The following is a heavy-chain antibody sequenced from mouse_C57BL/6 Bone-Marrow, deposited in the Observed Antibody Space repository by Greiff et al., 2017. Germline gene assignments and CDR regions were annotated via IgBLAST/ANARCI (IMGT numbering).Heavy chain of an antibody. CDR2: IYPGDGDT. Sequence: VQLQQSGPELVKPGASVKISCKASGYAFSSSWMNWVKQRPGKGLEWIGRIYPGDGDTNYNGKFKGKDTLTADKSFSTAYMQLSSLTSEDSAVYFCARGGYDAWFAYWGQGTLVTVSA. V-gene: IGHV1-82*01. CDR3: ARGGYDAWFAY. J-gene: IGHJ3*01. CDR1: GYAFSSSW. D-gene: IGHD2-2*01.